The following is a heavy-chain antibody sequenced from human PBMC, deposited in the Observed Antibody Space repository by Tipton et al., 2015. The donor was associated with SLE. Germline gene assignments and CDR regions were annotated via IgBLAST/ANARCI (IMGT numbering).Heavy chain of an antibody. CDR1: GGSFNGYY. J-gene: IGHJ3*02. Sequence: TLSLTCAVYGGSFNGYYWSWIRQPPGKGLQWIGEINHSGSSNHNPSLNSRVTLSVDTSKNQFSLKLSSVTAADTAVYYCARLIRYVDWLASGHDAFDSWGQGTMVTVSS. CDR2: INHSGSS. CDR3: ARLIRYVDWLASGHDAFDS. D-gene: IGHD3-9*01. V-gene: IGHV4-34*01.